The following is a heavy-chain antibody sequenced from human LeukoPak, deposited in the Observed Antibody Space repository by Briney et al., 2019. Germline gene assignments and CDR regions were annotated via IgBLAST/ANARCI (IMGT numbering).Heavy chain of an antibody. V-gene: IGHV3-23*01. CDR3: ARDYGQPLSSRVADY. J-gene: IGHJ4*02. CDR1: GFTFSSYA. CDR2: ISGSGGST. Sequence: PGGSLRLSCAASGFTFSSYAMSWVRQAPGKGLEWVSAISGSGGSTYYADSVKGRFTISRDNSKNTLYLQMNSLRAEDTAVYYCARDYGQPLSSRVADYWGQGTLVTVSS. D-gene: IGHD2-15*01.